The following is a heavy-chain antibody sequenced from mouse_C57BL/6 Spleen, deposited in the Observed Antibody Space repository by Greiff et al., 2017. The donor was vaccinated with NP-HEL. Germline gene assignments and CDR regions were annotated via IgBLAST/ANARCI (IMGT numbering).Heavy chain of an antibody. J-gene: IGHJ3*01. D-gene: IGHD2-3*01. CDR3: ARSFDGYPFAY. V-gene: IGHV1-20*01. CDR2: INPYNGDT. CDR1: GYSFTGYF. Sequence: EVQLQPSGPELVKPGDSVKISCKASGYSFTGYFMNWVMQSHGKSLEWIGRINPYNGDTFYNQKFKGKATLTVDKSSSTAHMELRSLTSEDSAVYYCARSFDGYPFAYWGQGTLVTVSA.